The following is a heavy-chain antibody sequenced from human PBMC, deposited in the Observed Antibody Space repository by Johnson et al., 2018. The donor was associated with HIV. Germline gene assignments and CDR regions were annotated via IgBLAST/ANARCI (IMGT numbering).Heavy chain of an antibody. CDR1: GFTVSSSY. CDR2: IYSSGTT. J-gene: IGHJ3*02. CDR3: AVTVHSSGWYGGDDAVDI. D-gene: IGHD6-19*01. Sequence: VQLVESGGGLVQPGGSLRLSCVVSGFTVSSSYLTWVRQAPGKGLEWVSLIYSSGTTDYADSVQGRFTISRDNSKNTLYLQMNSLRTEDTAVYYCAVTVHSSGWYGGDDAVDIWDQGTMVTVSS. V-gene: IGHV3-66*02.